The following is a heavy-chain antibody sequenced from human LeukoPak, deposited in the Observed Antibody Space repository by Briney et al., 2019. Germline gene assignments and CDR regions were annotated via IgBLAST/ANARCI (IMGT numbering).Heavy chain of an antibody. CDR2: IIPIFGTA. CDR3: AREGTIAAAGTYDY. CDR1: GGTFSSYA. Sequence: SVKVSCKASGGTFSSYAISWVRQAPGQGLEWMGGIIPIFGTANYAQKFQGRVTMTRDTSTSTVHMELSSLRSEDTAVYYCAREGTIAAAGTYDYWGQGTLVTVSS. J-gene: IGHJ4*02. D-gene: IGHD6-13*01. V-gene: IGHV1-69*05.